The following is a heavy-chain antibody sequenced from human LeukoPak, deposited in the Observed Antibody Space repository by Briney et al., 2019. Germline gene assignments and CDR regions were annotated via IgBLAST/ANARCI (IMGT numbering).Heavy chain of an antibody. CDR1: GVTVSSNY. V-gene: IGHV3-66*02. D-gene: IGHD5-24*01. CDR3: ARGDGYNFFDF. Sequence: GGSLRLSCAASGVTVSSNYMNWVRQAPGKGLEWVSVIYVGGNTYCADSVKGRFTISRDNPKNTLYLQMNSLRAEDTAVYYCARGDGYNFFDFWGQGTLVTVSS. J-gene: IGHJ4*02. CDR2: IYVGGNT.